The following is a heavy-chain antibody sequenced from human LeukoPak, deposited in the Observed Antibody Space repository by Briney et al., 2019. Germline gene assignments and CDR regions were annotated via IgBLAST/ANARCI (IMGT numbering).Heavy chain of an antibody. D-gene: IGHD3-22*01. CDR1: GFTFSSYA. Sequence: GGSLRLSCAASGFTFSSYAMHWVRQGPGQGPEWVAFIRYDGTNKYYADSVKGRFTISRDNSKNTLYLQMNSLRTEDTAVYYCAKGLIAWGQGTLVTVSS. CDR3: AKGLIA. J-gene: IGHJ4*02. V-gene: IGHV3-30*02. CDR2: IRYDGTNK.